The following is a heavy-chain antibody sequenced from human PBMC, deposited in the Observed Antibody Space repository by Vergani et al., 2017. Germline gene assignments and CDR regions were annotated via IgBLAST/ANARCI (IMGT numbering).Heavy chain of an antibody. D-gene: IGHD3-3*01. CDR3: TTHPNYDFGNFQY. CDR2: VRSRANNCAT. V-gene: IGHV3-73*01. CDR1: GFAFSGST. Sequence: VHLVESGGGVVQPGRSLRLSCETSGFAFSGSTIHWVRQASGKGLEWIGRVRSRANNCATDYAESVKDRFTISRDDSKNTAYLQMNRLKSEDTAVFYATTHPNYDFGNFQYWGQGTLVIVSA. J-gene: IGHJ1*01.